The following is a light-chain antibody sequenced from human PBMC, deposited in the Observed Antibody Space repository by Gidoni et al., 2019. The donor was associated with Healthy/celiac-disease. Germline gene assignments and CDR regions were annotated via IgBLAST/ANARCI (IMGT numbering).Light chain of an antibody. V-gene: IGKV2-28*01. CDR1: QSLLHSNGYNY. J-gene: IGKJ2*01. Sequence: DIVMTQSPLSLPVTPGEPASISCRSSQSLLHSNGYNYLDLYLKKPGQSPQLLIYLGSNRASGGPDRFSGRGSGTDFTLKISRVEAEDVGVYYCMQALQTPPYTFGQGTKLEIK. CDR2: LGS. CDR3: MQALQTPPYT.